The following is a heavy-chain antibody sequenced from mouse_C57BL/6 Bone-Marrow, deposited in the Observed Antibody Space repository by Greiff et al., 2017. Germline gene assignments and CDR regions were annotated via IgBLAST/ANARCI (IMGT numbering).Heavy chain of an antibody. D-gene: IGHD1-1*01. CDR2: ISDGGSYT. J-gene: IGHJ2*01. CDR1: GFTFSSYA. Sequence: EVKLVESGGGLVKPGGSLKLSCAASGFTFSSYAMSWVRQTPEKRLEWVATISDGGSYTYYPDNVKGRFTISRDNAKNNLYLQMSHLKSEDTAMYYCAREEDYYGSSYGNYFDYWGQGTTLTVSS. CDR3: AREEDYYGSSYGNYFDY. V-gene: IGHV5-4*01.